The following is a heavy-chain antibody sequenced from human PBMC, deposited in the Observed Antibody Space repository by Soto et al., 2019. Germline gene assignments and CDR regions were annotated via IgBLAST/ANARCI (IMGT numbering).Heavy chain of an antibody. CDR2: IYYSGST. D-gene: IGHD3-10*01. V-gene: IGHV4-59*01. CDR3: ARVPITMVRGVIIPSYYYGMDV. CDR1: GGSISNYY. J-gene: IGHJ6*02. Sequence: SETLSLTCTVSGGSISNYYWSWIRQPPGKGLEWIGYIYYSGSTNYNPSLKIRVTISVDTSKNHFSLNLSSVTAADTAVYYCARVPITMVRGVIIPSYYYGMDVWGQGTTVTAP.